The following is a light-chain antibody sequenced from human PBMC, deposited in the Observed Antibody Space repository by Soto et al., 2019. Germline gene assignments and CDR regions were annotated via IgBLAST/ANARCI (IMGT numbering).Light chain of an antibody. CDR3: HQYDSLFS. J-gene: IGKJ3*01. CDR1: LHINDC. CDR2: DAS. V-gene: IGKV1-33*01. Sequence: DIQLTQSPSSLSASVGDRITITCQASLHINDCVNWYQQKPGKAPKLLVYDASTLETGVPLSFSGSGYGREFTFNISGLQHEDVATYYCHQYDSLFSFGPGTKVEI.